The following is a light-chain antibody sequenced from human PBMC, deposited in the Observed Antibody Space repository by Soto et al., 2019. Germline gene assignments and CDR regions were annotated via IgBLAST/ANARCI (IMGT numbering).Light chain of an antibody. J-gene: IGKJ1*01. CDR1: QTVDSTF. V-gene: IGKV3-20*01. CDR3: QQYMSSVT. Sequence: EIVLTQSPGSLSLSPRERATLSCRASQTVDSTFFAWYQKNPGQAPRLLIYGASKRATDIPDRFSGSGSGTYFTLTSRRLEPEDFAVYYCQQYMSSVTFGQGTKVEIK. CDR2: GAS.